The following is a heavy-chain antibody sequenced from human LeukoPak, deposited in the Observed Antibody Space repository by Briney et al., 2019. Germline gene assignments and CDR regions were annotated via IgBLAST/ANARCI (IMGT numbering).Heavy chain of an antibody. CDR2: ISGSGGST. J-gene: IGHJ6*03. Sequence: GGSLRLSCAASGFTFSSYAMSWVRQAPGKGLEWVSAISGSGGSTYYADSVKGRFTISRDNSKNTLYLQMNSLRAEDTAVYYCAKCAKAGGHRCYYYYYMDVWGKGTTVTVSS. V-gene: IGHV3-23*01. CDR3: AKCAKAGGHRCYYYYYMDV. D-gene: IGHD6-19*01. CDR1: GFTFSSYA.